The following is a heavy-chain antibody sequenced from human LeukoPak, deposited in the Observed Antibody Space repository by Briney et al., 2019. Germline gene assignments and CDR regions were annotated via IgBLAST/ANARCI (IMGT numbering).Heavy chain of an antibody. Sequence: PGGSLRLSCAASGFTFSSYDMHWVRQATGKGLEWVSAIGTAGDTYYPGSVKGRFTISRENAKNSLYLQMNSLRAGDTAVYYCARQGPYSNYDYWGQGTLVTVSS. CDR2: IGTAGDT. CDR1: GFTFSSYD. CDR3: ARQGPYSNYDY. D-gene: IGHD4-11*01. J-gene: IGHJ4*02. V-gene: IGHV3-13*01.